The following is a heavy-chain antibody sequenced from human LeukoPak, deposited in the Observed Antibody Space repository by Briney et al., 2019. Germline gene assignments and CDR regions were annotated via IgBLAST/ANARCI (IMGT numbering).Heavy chain of an antibody. V-gene: IGHV2-5*01. Sequence: SGPTLVKPTQTLTLTCTFSGFSLSTSGVGVGWIRQPPGEALEWLAFTFWNDDKRYSPSLKNRLTITKDTSKNHVVLTVTNMDPVDTATYYCAHTISASGYYYFDYWDQGTLVTVSS. CDR3: AHTISASGYYYFDY. D-gene: IGHD6-13*01. J-gene: IGHJ4*02. CDR2: TFWNDDK. CDR1: GFSLSTSGVG.